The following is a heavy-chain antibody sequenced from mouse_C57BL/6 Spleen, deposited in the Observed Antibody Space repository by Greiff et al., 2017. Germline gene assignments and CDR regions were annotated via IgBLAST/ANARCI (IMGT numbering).Heavy chain of an antibody. CDR3: ARGDGNSFDY. V-gene: IGHV1-81*01. CDR1: GYTFTSYG. D-gene: IGHD2-1*01. Sequence: QVHVKQSGAELARPGASVKLSCKASGYTFTSYGISWVKQRTGQGLEWIGEIYPRSGNTYYNEKFKGKATLTADKSSSTAYMELRSLTSEDSAVYFCARGDGNSFDYWGQGTTLTVSS. J-gene: IGHJ2*01. CDR2: IYPRSGNT.